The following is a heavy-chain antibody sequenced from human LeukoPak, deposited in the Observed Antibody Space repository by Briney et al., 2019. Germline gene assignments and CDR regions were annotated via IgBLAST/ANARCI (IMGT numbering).Heavy chain of an antibody. CDR2: IYPGDSDT. CDR1: GYSFTNYW. J-gene: IGHJ6*02. CDR3: ARQDSYYDSRGDPLSVGMDV. D-gene: IGHD3-22*01. V-gene: IGHV5-51*01. Sequence: GESLKISCKGSGYSFTNYWIAWVRQMPGKGLEWIGIIYPGDSDTRYSPSFEGQVTISSDKSISTAYLQWSSLKASDTAMYYCARQDSYYDSRGDPLSVGMDVWGQGTMVIFSS.